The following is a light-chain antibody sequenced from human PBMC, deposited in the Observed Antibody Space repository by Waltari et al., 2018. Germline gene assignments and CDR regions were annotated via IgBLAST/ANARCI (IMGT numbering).Light chain of an antibody. Sequence: SYVLTQPPSVSVAPGQTATITCGGDNVGSKGVNWYQQRPGQAPVVVIYGEADRPLTIPERFSGSNSGNTATLTITRVEVGDEADFYCQVWDSSSDHWVFGGGTKLTVL. V-gene: IGLV3-21*02. CDR2: GEA. CDR3: QVWDSSSDHWV. CDR1: NVGSKG. J-gene: IGLJ3*02.